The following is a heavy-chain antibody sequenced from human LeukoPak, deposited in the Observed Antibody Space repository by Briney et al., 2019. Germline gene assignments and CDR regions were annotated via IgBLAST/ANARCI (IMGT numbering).Heavy chain of an antibody. Sequence: SETLSLTCAVYDGSFRGYYWTWIRQPPGRGLEWIGEINHSGSTNYNPSLKSRVTISVDTSKNQFSLRLSSVTAADTAVYYCARIRVGTTVTAQNYYYGMDVWGQGTTVTVSS. D-gene: IGHD4-17*01. J-gene: IGHJ6*02. CDR3: ARIRVGTTVTAQNYYYGMDV. CDR1: DGSFRGYY. V-gene: IGHV4-34*01. CDR2: INHSGST.